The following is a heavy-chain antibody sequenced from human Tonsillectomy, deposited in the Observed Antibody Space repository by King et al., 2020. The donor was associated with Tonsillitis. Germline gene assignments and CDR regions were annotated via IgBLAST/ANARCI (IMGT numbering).Heavy chain of an antibody. Sequence: VQLVESGAEVKKPGASVKVSCKASGYTFTSYGISWVRQAPGQGLEWLGWISGYNGYTKFSQKFQGRVTMTTDTSTSTAYMVLRSLRSDDTAAYYCPRGDVVVVTNTPNGGWFDPWGQGTLVTVSS. V-gene: IGHV1-18*01. CDR3: PRGDVVVVTNTPNGGWFDP. D-gene: IGHD2-15*01. CDR1: GYTFTSYG. CDR2: ISGYNGYT. J-gene: IGHJ5*02.